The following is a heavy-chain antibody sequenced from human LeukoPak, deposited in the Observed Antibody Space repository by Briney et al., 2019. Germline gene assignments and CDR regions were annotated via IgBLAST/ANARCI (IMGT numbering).Heavy chain of an antibody. CDR3: AREILKYDAFDI. CDR2: IYYSGST. Sequence: PSQTLSLTCTVSGGSISSGGYYWSWIRQHPGKGLEWIGYIYYSGSTYYNPSLKSRVTISVDTSKNQFSLKLSSVTAADTAVYYCAREILKYDAFDIWGQGTMVTVSS. V-gene: IGHV4-31*03. CDR1: GGSISSGGYY. J-gene: IGHJ3*02.